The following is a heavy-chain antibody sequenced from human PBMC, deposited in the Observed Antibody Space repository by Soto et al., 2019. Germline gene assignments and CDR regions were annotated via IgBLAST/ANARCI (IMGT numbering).Heavy chain of an antibody. D-gene: IGHD1-26*01. Sequence: SCAASGFTFSSYSMNWVRQAPGKGLEWVLSISSSSSYIYYADSVKGRFTISRDNAKNSLYLQMNSLRAEDTAVYYCARETPSGSSAGFDYWGQGTLVTVSS. CDR2: ISSSSSYI. CDR3: ARETPSGSSAGFDY. CDR1: GFTFSSYS. J-gene: IGHJ4*02. V-gene: IGHV3-21*01.